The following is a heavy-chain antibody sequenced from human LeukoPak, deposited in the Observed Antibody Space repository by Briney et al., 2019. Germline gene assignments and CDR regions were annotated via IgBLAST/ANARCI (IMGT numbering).Heavy chain of an antibody. CDR1: GFTFDDYA. D-gene: IGHD3-9*01. CDR2: ISWNSGSI. J-gene: IGHJ4*02. Sequence: GGSLRLSCAASGFTFDDYAMHWVRHGPGKGLEWVSGISWNSGSIGYADSVKGRFTISRDNAKNSLYLQLSSLRAEDTAVYYCARDGDFRYFDYWGQGTPVTVSP. CDR3: ARDGDFRYFDY. V-gene: IGHV3-9*01.